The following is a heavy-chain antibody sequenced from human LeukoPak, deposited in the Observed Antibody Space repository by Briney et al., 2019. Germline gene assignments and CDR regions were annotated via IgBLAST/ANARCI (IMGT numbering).Heavy chain of an antibody. CDR3: ARESETSGWYDY. D-gene: IGHD6-19*01. V-gene: IGHV3-43*02. CDR2: ISGDGGST. CDR1: GFIFDNYA. J-gene: IGHJ4*02. Sequence: PGGSLRLSCAAPGFIFDNYAIHWVRQAPGKGLEWVSLISGDGGSTFYADSVRGRFTISRDNTRKSLSLQMSSLRSEDTALYYCARESETSGWYDYWGQGTLVTVCS.